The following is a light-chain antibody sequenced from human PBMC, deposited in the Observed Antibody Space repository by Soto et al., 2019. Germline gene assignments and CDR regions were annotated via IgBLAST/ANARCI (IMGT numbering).Light chain of an antibody. CDR3: HQCGSSPET. J-gene: IGKJ1*01. CDR2: TAS. CDR1: QTVSSSF. Sequence: EIVLTQSPGTLSLSPGERATLSCRASQTVSSSFLAWYQQKPGQAPRLLIYTASSRATGIQDRFSGSGSGTDFTLTISRQEPEDFAVYYCHQCGSSPETFGQGTKVEIK. V-gene: IGKV3-20*01.